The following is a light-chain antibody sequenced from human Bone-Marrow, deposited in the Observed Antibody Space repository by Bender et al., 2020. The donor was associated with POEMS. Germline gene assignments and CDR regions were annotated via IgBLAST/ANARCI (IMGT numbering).Light chain of an antibody. CDR2: KDS. J-gene: IGLJ3*02. Sequence: SYELTQPPSVSVSPGQTARITCSGDALPKQYAYWYQQKPGQAPVLVIYKDSERPSGIPERFSGSSSGTTVTLTISGVQAEDEADYYCQSPDTSGTYPVFGGGTKLTVL. CDR3: QSPDTSGTYPV. CDR1: ALPKQY. V-gene: IGLV3-25*03.